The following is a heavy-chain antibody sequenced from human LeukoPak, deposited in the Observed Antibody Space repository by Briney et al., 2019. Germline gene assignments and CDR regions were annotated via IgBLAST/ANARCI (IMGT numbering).Heavy chain of an antibody. J-gene: IGHJ6*03. CDR2: ISASGTIT. CDR1: GFTFSTYA. Sequence: GGSLRLSCATSGFTFSTYAMNWVRQAPGKGLEWVSVISASGTITNYADSVKGRFTVSRDKSKNTLFLQMENLRAEDTAVYYCANLGGNYSPYYSYMDVWGKGTTVTVSS. V-gene: IGHV3-23*01. D-gene: IGHD1-26*01. CDR3: ANLGGNYSPYYSYMDV.